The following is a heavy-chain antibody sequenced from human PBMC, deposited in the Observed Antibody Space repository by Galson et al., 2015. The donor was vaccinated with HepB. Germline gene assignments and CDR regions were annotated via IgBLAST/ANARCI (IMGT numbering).Heavy chain of an antibody. V-gene: IGHV3-21*01. D-gene: IGHD7-27*01. CDR3: ARDPPLGTPFDF. CDR1: GFTFSSYN. Sequence: SLRLSCATSGFTFSSYNMNWVRQAPGKGLEWDSCISGDSTYMYYADSVKGRFTISRDNAKNSLDLQMTSLRADDTAVYSCARDPPLGTPFDFSGQGTLVTVSS. J-gene: IGHJ4*02. CDR2: ISGDSTYM.